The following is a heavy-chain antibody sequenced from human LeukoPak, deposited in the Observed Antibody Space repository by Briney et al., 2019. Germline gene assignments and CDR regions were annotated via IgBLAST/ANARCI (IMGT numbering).Heavy chain of an antibody. V-gene: IGHV4-61*01. Sequence: SETLSLTCAVSGDSVRSDTYYWSWIRQPPGKGLEWIGFVYYSERTNYNASLKSRVTMSVDTSKNQFSLMLRSVTAADTAVYYCVRETTTEYYDSSGYYRQTEVFDAWGQGTMVTVSS. CDR2: VYYSERT. CDR1: GDSVRSDTYY. CDR3: VRETTTEYYDSSGYYRQTEVFDA. J-gene: IGHJ3*01. D-gene: IGHD3-22*01.